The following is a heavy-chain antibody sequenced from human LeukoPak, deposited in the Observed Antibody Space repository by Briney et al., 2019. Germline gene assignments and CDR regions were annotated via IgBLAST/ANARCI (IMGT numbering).Heavy chain of an antibody. Sequence: GGSLRLSCAASGFTVSSNYMSWVRQAPGKGLEWVSVIYSGGSTYYADSVKGRFTISRDNSKNTLYLQMNSLSAEDTAVYYCASQGRWLQSTDYWGQGTLVTVSS. V-gene: IGHV3-53*01. D-gene: IGHD5-24*01. J-gene: IGHJ4*02. CDR3: ASQGRWLQSTDY. CDR1: GFTVSSNY. CDR2: IYSGGST.